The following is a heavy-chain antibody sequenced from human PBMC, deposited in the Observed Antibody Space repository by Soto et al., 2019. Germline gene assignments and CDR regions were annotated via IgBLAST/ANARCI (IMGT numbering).Heavy chain of an antibody. CDR1: GFTFSSYS. J-gene: IGHJ4*02. CDR3: ASSSDFWSGSFDY. Sequence: GGSLRLSCAASGFTFSSYSMNWVRQAPGKGLEWVSYISSSSSTIYYADSVKGRFTISRNNAKNSLYLQMNSLRDEETAVYYCASSSDFWSGSFDYWGQGTLVTVSS. CDR2: ISSSSSTI. D-gene: IGHD3-3*01. V-gene: IGHV3-48*02.